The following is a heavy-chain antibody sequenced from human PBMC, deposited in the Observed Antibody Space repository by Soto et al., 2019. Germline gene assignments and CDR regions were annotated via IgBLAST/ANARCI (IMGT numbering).Heavy chain of an antibody. V-gene: IGHV1-3*01. J-gene: IGHJ4*02. CDR3: ARADLPYYYDSSGPFDY. CDR2: INAGNGNT. CDR1: GYTFTNYA. D-gene: IGHD3-22*01. Sequence: GASVKVCCKASGYTFTNYAMHWVRQAPGQRLEWMGWINAGNGNTMYSQKFQDRITIARDTSASTVYMELSSLRSEDTAVYYCARADLPYYYDSSGPFDYWGQGTLVTVSS.